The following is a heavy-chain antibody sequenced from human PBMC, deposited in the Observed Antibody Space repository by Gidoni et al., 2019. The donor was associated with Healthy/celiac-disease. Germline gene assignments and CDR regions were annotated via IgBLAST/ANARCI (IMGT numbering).Heavy chain of an antibody. J-gene: IGHJ4*02. CDR2: ISYVGSNK. V-gene: IGHV3-30*18. D-gene: IGHD2-2*01. CDR1: GCTVRSNG. Sequence: QVQLVESGGGGVEPGRTRRLSCAAYGCTVRSNGMHWVRQAPGQGLEWVAFISYVGSNKYYADSVKVRFTISRDNSKSTLYLQMNSLRAEDTAVYYCAKEPYCSSTSCYGPFDYWGQGTLVTVSS. CDR3: AKEPYCSSTSCYGPFDY.